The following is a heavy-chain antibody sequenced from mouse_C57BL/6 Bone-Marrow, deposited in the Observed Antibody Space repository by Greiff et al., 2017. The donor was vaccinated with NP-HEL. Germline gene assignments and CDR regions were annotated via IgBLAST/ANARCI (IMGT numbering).Heavy chain of an antibody. Sequence: EVKLQESGPGLVKPSQSLSLPCSVTGYSITSGYYWNWIRQFPGNKLEWMGYISYDGSNNYNPSLKNRISITRDTSKNQFFLKLNSVTTEDTATYYCAREKLSVDYWGQGTSVTVSS. CDR1: GYSITSGYY. CDR2: ISYDGSN. J-gene: IGHJ4*01. V-gene: IGHV3-6*01. D-gene: IGHD1-1*02. CDR3: AREKLSVDY.